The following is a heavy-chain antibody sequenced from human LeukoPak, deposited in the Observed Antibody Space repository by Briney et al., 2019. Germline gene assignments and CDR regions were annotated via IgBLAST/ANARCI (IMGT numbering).Heavy chain of an antibody. CDR2: ISFSGST. J-gene: IGHJ4*02. CDR1: RGSVNSGSYY. Sequence: SETLSLTCTVSRGSVNSGSYYWSWIRQPPGKGLEWIGYISFSGSTNYNPSLKSRVTISVDTSKNQFSLRLSSVTAADTAVYYCARRRMTGVFDYWGQGTLSTVSS. D-gene: IGHD3-9*01. CDR3: ARRRMTGVFDY. V-gene: IGHV4-61*01.